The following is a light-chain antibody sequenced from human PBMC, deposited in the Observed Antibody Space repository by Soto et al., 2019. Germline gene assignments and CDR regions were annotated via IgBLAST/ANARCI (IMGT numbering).Light chain of an antibody. CDR2: DVS. CDR1: SSDIGGYDS. V-gene: IGLV2-8*01. J-gene: IGLJ1*01. Sequence: QSALTQSPSASGSPGQSVTISCTGTSSDIGGYDSVSWYQQHPGKAPNVMLYDVSKRPSGVPDRFSGSKSGNTASLTVSALQAEDEADYYCSSYTDRNNLVFGTGTRSPS. CDR3: SSYTDRNNLV.